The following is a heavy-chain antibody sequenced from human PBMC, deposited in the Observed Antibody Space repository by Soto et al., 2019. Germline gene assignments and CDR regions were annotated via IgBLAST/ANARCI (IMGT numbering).Heavy chain of an antibody. J-gene: IGHJ4*02. CDR2: IDWDDDK. D-gene: IGHD4-17*01. CDR1: GFSLSTSGMC. CDR3: ARIPVYGGNSEAFDY. V-gene: IGHV2-70*01. Sequence: GSGPTLVNPTQTLTLTCTFSGFSLSTSGMCVSWIRQPPGKALEWLALIDWDDDKYYSTSLKTRLTISKDTSKNQVVLTMTNMDPVDTATYYCARIPVYGGNSEAFDYWGQGTLVTVSS.